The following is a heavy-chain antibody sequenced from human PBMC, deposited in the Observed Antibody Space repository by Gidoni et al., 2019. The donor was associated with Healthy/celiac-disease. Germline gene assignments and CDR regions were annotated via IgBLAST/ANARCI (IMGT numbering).Heavy chain of an antibody. CDR1: GSTFTSYD. J-gene: IGHJ4*02. CDR3: ARGSAVAGVGFDY. V-gene: IGHV1-8*01. CDR2: LNHNSGNT. Sequence: QVQLVQSGAEVKKPGASVKVSCKASGSTFTSYDINWVRQATGQGLGWMGWLNHNSGNTGYAQKFQGRVTMTRNTSISTAYMELSSLRSEDTAVYYCARGSAVAGVGFDYWGQGTLVTVSS. D-gene: IGHD6-19*01.